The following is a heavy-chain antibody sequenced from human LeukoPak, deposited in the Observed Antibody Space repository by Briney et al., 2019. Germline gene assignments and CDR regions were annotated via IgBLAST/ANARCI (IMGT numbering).Heavy chain of an antibody. D-gene: IGHD6-13*01. CDR1: GFTFTNAW. CDR2: IKSKTDGETT. CDR3: SKYSSRNGMDV. Sequence: GGSLRLSCAASGFTFTNAWMNWVRQAPGKGLEWVGRIKSKTDGETTDYAAPVKGRLTISRDDSQNTLYLQMNSLKTEDTAVYYCSKYSSRNGMDVWGQGTTVTVSS. V-gene: IGHV3-15*07. J-gene: IGHJ6*02.